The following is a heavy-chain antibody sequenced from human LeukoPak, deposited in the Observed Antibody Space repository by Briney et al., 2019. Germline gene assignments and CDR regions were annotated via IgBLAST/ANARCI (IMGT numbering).Heavy chain of an antibody. CDR3: ARDWRDGYNYYFDY. CDR1: GYTFTSYG. V-gene: IGHV1-18*01. J-gene: IGHJ4*02. CDR2: ISAYNDNT. D-gene: IGHD5-24*01. Sequence: GASVKVSCKASGYTFTSYGISWVRQAPGQGLEWMGWISAYNDNTNYAQKLQGRGPMTTDTSTSTAYMELRSLRSDDTAVYYCARDWRDGYNYYFDYWGQGTLVTVSS.